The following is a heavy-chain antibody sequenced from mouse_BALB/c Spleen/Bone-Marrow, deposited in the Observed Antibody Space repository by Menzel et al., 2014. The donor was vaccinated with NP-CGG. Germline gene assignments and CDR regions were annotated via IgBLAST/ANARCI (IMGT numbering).Heavy chain of an antibody. Sequence: EVQGVESGGGLVQPGGSRKLSCAASGFTFSSFGMHWVRQAPEKGLEWVAYISTGSSTIYYADTVKGRFTISRDNPKNTLFLQMTSLRSEDTAMYYCARSDGDMDYWGQGTSVTVSS. CDR1: GFTFSSFG. J-gene: IGHJ4*01. CDR3: ARSDGDMDY. D-gene: IGHD2-3*01. CDR2: ISTGSSTI. V-gene: IGHV5-17*02.